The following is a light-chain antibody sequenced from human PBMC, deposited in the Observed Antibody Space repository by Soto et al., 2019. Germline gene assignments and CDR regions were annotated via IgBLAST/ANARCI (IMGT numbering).Light chain of an antibody. CDR3: ETWDFNTRV. CDR1: SGHSSYI. V-gene: IGLV4-60*02. J-gene: IGLJ2*01. Sequence: QPVLTQSSSASASLGSSVKLTCTLSSGHSSYIIAWHQQQPGKAPRYLMKLEGSGSYHKGSGVPDRFSGSSIGADRYLTISNLQFEDEADYYCETWDFNTRVFGGGTQLTVL. CDR2: LEGSGSY.